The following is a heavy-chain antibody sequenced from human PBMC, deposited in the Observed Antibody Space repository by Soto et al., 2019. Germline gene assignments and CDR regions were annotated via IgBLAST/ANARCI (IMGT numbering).Heavy chain of an antibody. D-gene: IGHD2-15*01. CDR3: ASVVVAATFWFDP. CDR1: GGTFSSYA. J-gene: IGHJ5*02. Sequence: QVQLVQSGAEVKKPGSSVKVSCKASGGTFSSYAISWVRQAPGQGLEWMGGIIPIFGTANYAQKFQGRVTITADKSTSTAYMEVCSLRSEDTAVYYCASVVVAATFWFDPWGQGTLVTVSS. V-gene: IGHV1-69*06. CDR2: IIPIFGTA.